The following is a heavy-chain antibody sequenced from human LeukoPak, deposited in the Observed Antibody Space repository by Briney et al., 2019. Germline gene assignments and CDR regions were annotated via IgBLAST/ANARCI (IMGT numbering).Heavy chain of an antibody. CDR1: GFTFSSYA. V-gene: IGHV3-30*04. CDR2: ISYDGSNK. CDR3: ARTYYDFWSGYSQYYYGMDV. Sequence: GGSLRLSCAASGFTFSSYAMHWVRQAPGKGLEWVAVISYDGSNKYYADSVKGRFTISRDNSKNTLYLQMNSLRAEDTAVYYCARTYYDFWSGYSQYYYGMDVWGQGTTVTVSS. D-gene: IGHD3-3*01. J-gene: IGHJ6*02.